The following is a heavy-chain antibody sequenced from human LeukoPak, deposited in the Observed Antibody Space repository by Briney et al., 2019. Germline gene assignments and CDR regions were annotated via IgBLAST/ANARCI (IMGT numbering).Heavy chain of an antibody. Sequence: GESLKISCKASGYDFGRYCIGWVRQMPGKGLEWMGIIYPGDSDTRYNPSFQGQVTISADRSISTAYLQWNNVKPSDTAMYFCARNGLQWLIDYWGQGSLVTVSS. CDR2: IYPGDSDT. V-gene: IGHV5-51*06. CDR3: ARNGLQWLIDY. J-gene: IGHJ4*02. D-gene: IGHD6-19*01. CDR1: GYDFGRYC.